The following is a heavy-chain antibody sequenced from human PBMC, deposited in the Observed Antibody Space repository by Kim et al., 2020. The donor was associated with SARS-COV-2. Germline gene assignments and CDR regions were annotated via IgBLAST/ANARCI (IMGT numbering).Heavy chain of an antibody. V-gene: IGHV3-23*01. CDR3: AKGPVGNMVVMVRFADY. D-gene: IGHD2-21*01. CDR2: ISGSGDYT. J-gene: IGHJ4*02. Sequence: GGSLRLSCAVSGFTFSSYAMSWVRQAPGKGLEWVSVISGSGDYTYYADSVKGRFTISRDNSKTTLYLQMNSLRAEDTAVYYCAKGPVGNMVVMVRFADYWGQGTLVSVSS. CDR1: GFTFSSYA.